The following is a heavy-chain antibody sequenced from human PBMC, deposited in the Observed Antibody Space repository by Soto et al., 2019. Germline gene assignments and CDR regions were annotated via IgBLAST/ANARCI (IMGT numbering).Heavy chain of an antibody. V-gene: IGHV1-69*02. J-gene: IGHJ4*02. CDR1: GGTFSSYT. Sequence: QVQLVQSGAEVKKPGSSVKVSCKASGGTFSSYTISWVRQAPGQGLEWMGRIIPILGIANYAQKFQGRVTITAEKSTSTAYMELSSLRSEDTAVYYCARSPSARRHKYYFDYWGQGTLVTVSS. D-gene: IGHD6-6*01. CDR3: ARSPSARRHKYYFDY. CDR2: IIPILGIA.